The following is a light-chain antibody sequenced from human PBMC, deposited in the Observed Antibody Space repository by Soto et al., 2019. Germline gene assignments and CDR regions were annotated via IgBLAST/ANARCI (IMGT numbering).Light chain of an antibody. CDR3: QEYSSSPLT. CDR1: QTVNRYY. Sequence: ERVLTESAGTLSLAPGERATLSCSASQTVNRYYLAWYQQKPGLAPRLLVYGTSNRATGIPDRFSVCGSGTDFTLTITRLEPEDFAVYYCQEYSSSPLTCGGGTKVDIK. CDR2: GTS. V-gene: IGKV3-20*01. J-gene: IGKJ4*01.